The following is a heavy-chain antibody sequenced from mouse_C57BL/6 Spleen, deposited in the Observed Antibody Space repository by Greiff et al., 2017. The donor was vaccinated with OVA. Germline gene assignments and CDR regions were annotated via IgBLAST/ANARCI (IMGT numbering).Heavy chain of an antibody. CDR3: ARTSLTFDY. D-gene: IGHD1-2*01. Sequence: EVHLVESGGGLVKPGGSLKLSCAASGFTFSDYGMHWVRQAPEKGLEWVAYISSGSSTIYYADTVKGRFTISRDKAKNTLFLQMTSLRSEDTAMYYCARTSLTFDYWGKGTTLTVSS. CDR1: GFTFSDYG. V-gene: IGHV5-17*01. J-gene: IGHJ2*01. CDR2: ISSGSSTI.